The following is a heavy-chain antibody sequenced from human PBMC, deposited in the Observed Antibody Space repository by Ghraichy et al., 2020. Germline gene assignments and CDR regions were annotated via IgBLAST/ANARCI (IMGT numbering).Heavy chain of an antibody. CDR3: ARQQKYRTSWYDY. Sequence: GESLNISCKGSGYDFSTQWIGWVRQKPGKSLEWMGIICPGDSDIRYSPSFQGQVTISDDKSINTAYLQLSSLKASDTAIYYCARQQKYRTSWYDYWGQGTLVTVSS. J-gene: IGHJ4*02. V-gene: IGHV5-51*01. CDR1: GYDFSTQW. D-gene: IGHD6-13*01. CDR2: ICPGDSDI.